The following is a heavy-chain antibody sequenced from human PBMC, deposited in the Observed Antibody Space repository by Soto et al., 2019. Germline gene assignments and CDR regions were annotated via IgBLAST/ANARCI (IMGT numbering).Heavy chain of an antibody. CDR2: INPSGGST. V-gene: IGHV1-46*01. J-gene: IGHJ6*02. CDR1: GYTFTSYY. D-gene: IGHD3-10*01. CDR3: ARDYYGSGIRYYYYGMDV. Sequence: ASVKVSCKASGYTFTSYYMHWVRQAPGQGLEWMGIINPSGGSTSYAQKFQGRVTMTRDTSTSTVYMELSSLRSGDTAVYYCARDYYGSGIRYYYYGMDVWGQGTTVTVSS.